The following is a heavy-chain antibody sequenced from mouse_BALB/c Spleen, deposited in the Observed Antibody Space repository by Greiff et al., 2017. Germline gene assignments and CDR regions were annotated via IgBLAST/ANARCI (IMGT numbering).Heavy chain of an antibody. J-gene: IGHJ2*01. CDR1: GYSITSDYA. CDR2: ISYSGST. V-gene: IGHV3-2*02. Sequence: EVKLQESGPGLVKPSQSLSLTCTVTGYSITSDYAWNWIRQFPGNKLEWMGYISYSGSTSYNPSLKSRISITRDTSKNQFFLQLNSVTTEDTATYYCARDYGPYFDYWGQGTTLTVSS. CDR3: ARDYGPYFDY. D-gene: IGHD1-2*01.